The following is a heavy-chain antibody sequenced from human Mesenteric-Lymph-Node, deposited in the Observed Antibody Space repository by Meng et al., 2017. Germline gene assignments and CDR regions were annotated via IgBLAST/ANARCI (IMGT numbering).Heavy chain of an antibody. J-gene: IGHJ4*02. CDR1: GGSISGTSYY. Sequence: QLQLQESGPGRVEPSETLSLTCTVSGGSISGTSYYWGWIRQTPGKGLEWIGSIFSSGSTYYYPSLKSRVTISLDTSKNQFYLKLNSVTAADTAIYYCTRDGLSSPVHYWGQGTLVTVSS. V-gene: IGHV4-39*07. D-gene: IGHD6-13*01. CDR3: TRDGLSSPVHY. CDR2: IFSSGST.